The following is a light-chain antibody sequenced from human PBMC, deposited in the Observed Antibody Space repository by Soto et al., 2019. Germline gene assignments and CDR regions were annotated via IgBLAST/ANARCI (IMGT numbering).Light chain of an antibody. Sequence: DIQLTQSPSSLSASVGDRVTMTCRVSETISTFLNWYQHKPGKAPKLLISAASRLQSGVPPRFSGSGSGTDFTLTINSLPPEDFASYYCQQSYSSSPITFGPGTKVDI. CDR3: QQSYSSSPIT. CDR1: ETISTF. J-gene: IGKJ3*01. CDR2: AAS. V-gene: IGKV1-39*01.